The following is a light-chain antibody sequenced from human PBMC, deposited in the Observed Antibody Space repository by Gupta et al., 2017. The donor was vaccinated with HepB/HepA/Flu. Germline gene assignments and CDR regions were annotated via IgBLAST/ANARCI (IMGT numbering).Light chain of an antibody. CDR1: QSISSW. CDR2: KAS. CDR3: QHYNSYSPT. V-gene: IGKV1-5*03. J-gene: IGKJ1*01. Sequence: DIQMTQSPSTLSASVGDRVTITCRASQSISSWLAWYQQKPGKAPKVLIYKASNVESGVPSRFSGSGSGTEFTLTISSLQPDDFATYYCQHYNSYSPTFGQGTKVEIK.